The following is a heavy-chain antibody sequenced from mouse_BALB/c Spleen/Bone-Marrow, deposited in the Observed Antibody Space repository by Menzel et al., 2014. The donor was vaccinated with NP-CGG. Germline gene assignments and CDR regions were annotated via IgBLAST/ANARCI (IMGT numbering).Heavy chain of an antibody. D-gene: IGHD2-4*01. J-gene: IGHJ3*01. V-gene: IGHV2-9*02. CDR1: GFSLTSYG. CDR3: ASPIYYDYPLFAY. CDR2: IWAGGST. Sequence: VKLMESGPGLVAPSQSLSIPCTVSGFSLTSYGVHWVRRPPGKGLEWLGVIWAGGSTNYNSALMSRLSISKDNSKSQVFLKMNSLQTDDTAMYYCASPIYYDYPLFAYWGQGTLVTVSA.